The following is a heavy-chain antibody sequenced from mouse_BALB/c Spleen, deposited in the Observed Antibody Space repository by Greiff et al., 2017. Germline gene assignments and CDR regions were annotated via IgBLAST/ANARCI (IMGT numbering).Heavy chain of an antibody. D-gene: IGHD2-4*01. V-gene: IGHV1-31*01. CDR3: ARSTMITTGYFDY. Sequence: VQLQQSGPELVKPGASVKISCKASGYSFTGYYMHWVKQSHVKSLEWIGRINPYNGATSYNQNFKDKASLTVDKSSSTAYMELHSLTSEDSAVYYCARSTMITTGYFDYWGQGTTLTVSS. CDR1: GYSFTGYY. CDR2: INPYNGAT. J-gene: IGHJ2*01.